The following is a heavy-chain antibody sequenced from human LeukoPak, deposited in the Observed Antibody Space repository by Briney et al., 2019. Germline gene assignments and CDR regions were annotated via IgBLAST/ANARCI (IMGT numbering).Heavy chain of an antibody. CDR1: GFTFSSYS. V-gene: IGHV3-48*04. CDR2: ISSSSSTI. D-gene: IGHD4-23*01. Sequence: GGSLRLSCAASGFTFSSYSMDWVRQAPGKGLEWVSYISSSSSTIYYADSVKGRFTISRDNAKNSLYLQMNSLRAEDTAVYYCAREPTTVVTKHFDYWGQGTLVTVSS. CDR3: AREPTTVVTKHFDY. J-gene: IGHJ4*02.